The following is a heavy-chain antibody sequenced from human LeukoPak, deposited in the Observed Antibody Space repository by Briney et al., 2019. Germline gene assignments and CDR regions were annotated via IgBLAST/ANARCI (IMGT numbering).Heavy chain of an antibody. Sequence: QPGRSLRLSCAASGFTFSRFAMHWVRQAPGKGLEWVAVISYDGRDTHYADSVKGRLTISRDNSKNTMYLQMNSLRPEDTAVYYCAKDRVEIATYFFDYWGQGTLVTVSP. CDR2: ISYDGRDT. CDR1: GFTFSRFA. V-gene: IGHV3-30*04. J-gene: IGHJ4*02. CDR3: AKDRVEIATYFFDY. D-gene: IGHD5-12*01.